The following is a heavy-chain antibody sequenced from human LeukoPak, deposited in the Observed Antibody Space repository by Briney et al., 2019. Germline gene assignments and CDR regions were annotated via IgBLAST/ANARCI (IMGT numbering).Heavy chain of an antibody. CDR1: GFTFSSYW. J-gene: IGHJ4*02. Sequence: GGSLRLSCAASGFTFSSYWMHWVRQAPGKGLEWISYIHSTSSPIYYADSVKGRFTVSRDNAKNSLYLQMNSLTAEDTAVYYCGRGGSTGSWFNYWGQGTLVTVSS. CDR3: GRGGSTGSWFNY. D-gene: IGHD6-13*01. V-gene: IGHV3-48*01. CDR2: IHSTSSPI.